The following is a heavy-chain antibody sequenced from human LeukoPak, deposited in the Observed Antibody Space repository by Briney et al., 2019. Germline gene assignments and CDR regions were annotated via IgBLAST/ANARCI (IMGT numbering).Heavy chain of an antibody. V-gene: IGHV3-53*01. CDR1: GFTVSSNY. CDR3: ARGGYSGYDEVPPLVY. Sequence: PGGSLRLSCAASGFTVSSNYMSWVRQAPGKGLEWVSVIYSGGSTYYADSVKGRFTISRDNSKNTLYLQMNSLRAEDTAVYYCARGGYSGYDEVPPLVYWGQGTLVTVSS. CDR2: IYSGGST. D-gene: IGHD5-12*01. J-gene: IGHJ4*02.